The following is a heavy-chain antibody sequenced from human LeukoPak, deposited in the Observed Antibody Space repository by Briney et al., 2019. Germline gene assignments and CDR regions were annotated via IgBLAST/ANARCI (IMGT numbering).Heavy chain of an antibody. D-gene: IGHD5-24*01. CDR3: ARARDAYFDY. V-gene: IGHV4-34*01. Sequence: SETLSLTCAVYGGSFSGYYWSWIRQPPGKGLEWIGEINHSGSTNYNPSLKSRVTISVDTSKNQFSLKLSSVTAADTAVYYCARARDAYFDYWGQGTLVTVSS. CDR1: GGSFSGYY. CDR2: INHSGST. J-gene: IGHJ4*02.